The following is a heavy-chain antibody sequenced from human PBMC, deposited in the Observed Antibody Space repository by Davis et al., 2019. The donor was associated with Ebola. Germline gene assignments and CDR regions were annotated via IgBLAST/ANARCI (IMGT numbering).Heavy chain of an antibody. CDR3: ARGHLPAANYYYYYYGMDV. CDR1: GYTFTSYD. CDR2: MNPNSGNT. D-gene: IGHD2-2*01. Sequence: ASVKVSCKASGYTFTSYDINWVRQATGQGLEWMGWMNPNSGNTGYAQKFQGRVTMTRNTSISTAYMELSSLRSEDTAVYYCARGHLPAANYYYYYYGMDVWGQGTTVTVSS. J-gene: IGHJ6*02. V-gene: IGHV1-8*01.